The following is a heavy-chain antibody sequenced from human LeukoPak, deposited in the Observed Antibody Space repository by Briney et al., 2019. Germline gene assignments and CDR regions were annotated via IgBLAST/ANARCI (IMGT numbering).Heavy chain of an antibody. CDR1: GFTFSSYG. J-gene: IGHJ4*02. Sequence: GGSLRLSCAASGFTFSSYGMSWVRQAPGKGLEWVSVIYSGGSTYYADSVKGRFTLSRDISKNTLYIQMNSLRAEDTAVYYCARDRYFESSGYYYSDYWGQGTLVTVSS. D-gene: IGHD3-22*01. CDR3: ARDRYFESSGYYYSDY. CDR2: IYSGGST. V-gene: IGHV3-23*03.